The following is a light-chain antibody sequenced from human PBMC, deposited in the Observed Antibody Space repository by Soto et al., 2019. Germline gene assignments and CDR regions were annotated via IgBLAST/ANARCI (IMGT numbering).Light chain of an antibody. CDR2: AAS. CDR1: QGIGSY. J-gene: IGKJ5*01. Sequence: DIQLTQSPSFLSASVGDRVTITFRASQGIGSYLAWYQQKPGKAPKLLLYAASTLQSGVPSRFSGSGSGTDFTLTISSLQHADSATDDCQQLNSYPISFGQGTRLDIK. V-gene: IGKV1-9*01. CDR3: QQLNSYPIS.